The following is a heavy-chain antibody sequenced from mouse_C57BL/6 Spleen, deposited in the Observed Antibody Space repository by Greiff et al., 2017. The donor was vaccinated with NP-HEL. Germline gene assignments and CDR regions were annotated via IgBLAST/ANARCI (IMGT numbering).Heavy chain of an antibody. CDR3: ASTYSAWFAY. J-gene: IGHJ3*01. CDR2: INPSSGST. CDR1: GYTFTSYT. V-gene: IGHV1-4*01. Sequence: VQLQQSGAELARPGASVKMSCKASGYTFTSYTMHWVKQRPGQGLEWIGYINPSSGSTKYNQKFKDMATLNADKSSSTAYMQLSSLTSEDSAVYYCASTYSAWFAYWGQGTLVTVSA.